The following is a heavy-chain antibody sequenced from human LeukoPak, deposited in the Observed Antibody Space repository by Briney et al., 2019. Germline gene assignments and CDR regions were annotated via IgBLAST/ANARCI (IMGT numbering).Heavy chain of an antibody. D-gene: IGHD6-13*01. V-gene: IGHV1-3*01. CDR1: GYTFTHYA. CDR2: VDAGNGDT. Sequence: ASVKVSCKTSGYTFTHYALHCVRQAPGQRLEWMGWVDAGNGDTKCSQDFQGRVTITRDTSANTTQMDLSTLRSEDTAVYYCARGGIITEAGIWGGLDIWGQGTVVTVSS. J-gene: IGHJ3*02. CDR3: ARGGIITEAGIWGGLDI.